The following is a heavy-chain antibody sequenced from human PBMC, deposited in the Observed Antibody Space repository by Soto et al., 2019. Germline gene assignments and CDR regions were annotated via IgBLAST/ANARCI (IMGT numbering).Heavy chain of an antibody. D-gene: IGHD3-22*01. V-gene: IGHV1-69*13. CDR3: AREGTQRDYDSSGYTVDY. CDR2: IIPIFGTA. CDR1: GGTFSSYA. J-gene: IGHJ4*02. Sequence: GASVKVSCKASGGTFSSYAISWVRQAPGQGXEWMGGIIPIFGTANYAQKFQGRVTITADESTSTAYMELSSLRSEDTAVYYCAREGTQRDYDSSGYTVDYWGQGTLVTVSS.